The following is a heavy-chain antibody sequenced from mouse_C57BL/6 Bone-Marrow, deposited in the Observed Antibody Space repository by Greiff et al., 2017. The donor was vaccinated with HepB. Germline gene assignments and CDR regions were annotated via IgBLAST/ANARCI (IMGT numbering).Heavy chain of an antibody. V-gene: IGHV5-17*01. D-gene: IGHD1-1*01. J-gene: IGHJ2*01. CDR1: GFTFSDYG. CDR3: AKFIFDY. Sequence: EVKVVESGGGLVKPGGSLKLSYAASGFTFSDYGMHWVRQAPEKGLEWVAYISSGSSTIYYADTVKGRFTISRDNAKNTLFLQMTSLRSEDTAMYYCAKFIFDYWGQGTTLTVSS. CDR2: ISSGSSTI.